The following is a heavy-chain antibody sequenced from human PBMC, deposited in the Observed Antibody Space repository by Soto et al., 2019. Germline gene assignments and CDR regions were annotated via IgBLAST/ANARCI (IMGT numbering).Heavy chain of an antibody. CDR1: GFTFSSYA. CDR3: ARDAGYGDYESAFDI. Sequence: VQLVESGGGVVQPGRSLRLSCAASGFTFSSYAMHWVRQAPGKGLEWVANIKQDGSEKYYVDSVKGRFTISRDNVKNSLYLQMNSLRAEDTAVYYCARDAGYGDYESAFDIWGQGTMVTVSS. D-gene: IGHD4-17*01. V-gene: IGHV3-7*03. CDR2: IKQDGSEK. J-gene: IGHJ3*02.